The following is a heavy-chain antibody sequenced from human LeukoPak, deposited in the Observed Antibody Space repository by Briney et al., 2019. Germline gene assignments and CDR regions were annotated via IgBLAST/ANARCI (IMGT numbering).Heavy chain of an antibody. CDR2: IRSKAYGGTT. CDR1: GFTFGDYA. V-gene: IGHV3-49*03. CDR3: TTEPLIAVAGTY. D-gene: IGHD6-19*01. J-gene: IGHJ4*02. Sequence: PGGSLRLSCTASGFTFGDYAMSWFRQAPGKGLEWVGFIRSKAYGGTTEYAASVKDRFTISRDDSKNTLYLQMNSLKTEDTAVYYCTTEPLIAVAGTYWGQGTLVTVSS.